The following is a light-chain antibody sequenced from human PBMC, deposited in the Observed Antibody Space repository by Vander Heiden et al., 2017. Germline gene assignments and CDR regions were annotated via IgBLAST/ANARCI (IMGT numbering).Light chain of an antibody. V-gene: IGLV1-40*01. CDR1: SSNIGAGYH. CDR2: GNS. J-gene: IGLJ1*01. Sequence: QSALTQPPSASGAPRQRVAIPCTGSSSNIGAGYHVHCYQQLPRTAHKLLIYGNSNRPSGVPDRCSGSKSGTSASLAITGLQAEDEADYYCQSYDSSLSGSYVFGTGTKVTVL. CDR3: QSYDSSLSGSYV.